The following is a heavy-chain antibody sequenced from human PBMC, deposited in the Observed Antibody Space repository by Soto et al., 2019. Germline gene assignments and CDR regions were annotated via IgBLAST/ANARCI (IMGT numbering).Heavy chain of an antibody. CDR3: ARVYCSGGSCFWFDP. J-gene: IGHJ5*02. V-gene: IGHV4-30-2*01. Sequence: SETLSLTCTVSGGSISSGGYSWSWIRQPPGKGLEWIGYIYHSGSTYYNPSLKSRVTISVDRSKNQFSLKLSSVTAADTAVYYCARVYCSGGSCFWFDPWGQGTLVTVSS. CDR1: GGSISSGGYS. CDR2: IYHSGST. D-gene: IGHD2-15*01.